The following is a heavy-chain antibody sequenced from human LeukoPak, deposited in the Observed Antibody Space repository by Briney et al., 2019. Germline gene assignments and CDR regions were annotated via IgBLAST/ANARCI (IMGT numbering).Heavy chain of an antibody. CDR2: IYYSGST. CDR3: ARRSGGYSYGYGNNYYYYYGMDV. Sequence: SETLSLTCTVSGGSISSYYWSRIRQPPGKGLEWIGYIYYSGSTNYNPSLKSRVTISVDTSKNQFSLKLSSVTAADTAVYYCARRSGGYSYGYGNNYYYYYGMDVWGQGTTVTVSS. V-gene: IGHV4-59*01. J-gene: IGHJ6*02. CDR1: GGSISSYY. D-gene: IGHD5-18*01.